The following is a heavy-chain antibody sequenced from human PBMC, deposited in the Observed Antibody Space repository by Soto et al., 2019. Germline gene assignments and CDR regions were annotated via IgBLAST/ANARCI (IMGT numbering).Heavy chain of an antibody. CDR3: ARRLYYDSSGFEGGGMDV. V-gene: IGHV4-39*01. D-gene: IGHD3-22*01. CDR2: IYYSGST. CDR1: GVSISRSSYY. J-gene: IGHJ6*02. Sequence: SETLSLTCTVSGVSISRSSYYWGWIRQPPGKGLEWIGSIYYSGSTYYNPSLKSRVTISVDTSKNQFSLKLSSVTAADTAVYYCARRLYYDSSGFEGGGMDVWGQGTTVT.